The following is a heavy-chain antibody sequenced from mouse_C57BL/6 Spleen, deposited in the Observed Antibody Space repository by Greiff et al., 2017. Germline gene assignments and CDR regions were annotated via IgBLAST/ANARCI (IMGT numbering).Heavy chain of an antibody. Sequence: EVKLVESGGGLVKPGGSLKLSCAASGFTFSDDGMHWVRQAPEKGLEWVAYISSGSSTIYYADTVKGRFTISRDNAKNNLFLQMTSLMSEDTAMYYCARDNYYGSSYVFAYWGQGTLVTVSA. D-gene: IGHD1-1*01. CDR3: ARDNYYGSSYVFAY. CDR2: ISSGSSTI. CDR1: GFTFSDDG. V-gene: IGHV5-17*01. J-gene: IGHJ3*01.